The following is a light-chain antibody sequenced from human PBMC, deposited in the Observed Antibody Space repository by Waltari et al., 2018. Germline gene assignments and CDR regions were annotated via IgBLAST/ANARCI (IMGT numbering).Light chain of an antibody. Sequence: YELTQPLSVSVALGQTARITCGGNNIGSNNVHWYQQKPGQAPVLVIYRDSNRPSGIPERFSGSNSGNTATLTISRAQAGDEADYYCQVWDSSTHVVFGGGTKLTVL. CDR2: RDS. CDR3: QVWDSSTHVV. V-gene: IGLV3-9*01. CDR1: NIGSNN. J-gene: IGLJ2*01.